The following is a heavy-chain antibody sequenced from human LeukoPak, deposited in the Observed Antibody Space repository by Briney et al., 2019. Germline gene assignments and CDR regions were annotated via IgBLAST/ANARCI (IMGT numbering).Heavy chain of an antibody. J-gene: IGHJ5*02. V-gene: IGHV3-30*03. D-gene: IGHD3-22*01. CDR1: GFSFSSYG. CDR3: ARDLIDSGWFDP. Sequence: GRSLRLSCAASGFSFSSYGMHWVRQAPGKGLEWVAVISYDGSNKYYADSVKGRLTISRDNSKNTLYLEMNSPRAEDTAVYYCARDLIDSGWFDPWGRGTLVTVSS. CDR2: ISYDGSNK.